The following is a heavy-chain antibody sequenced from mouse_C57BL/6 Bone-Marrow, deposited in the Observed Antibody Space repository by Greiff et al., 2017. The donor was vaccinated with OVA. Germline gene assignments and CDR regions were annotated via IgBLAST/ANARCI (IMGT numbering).Heavy chain of an antibody. Sequence: EVKLVESGGGLVQPGGSLKLSCAASGFTFSDYGMAWVRQAPRKGPEWVAFISNLAYSIYYADTVTGRFTISRKNAKNTLYLEMSSLRSEDTAMYYCARHVGDGYFLYAMDYWGQGTSVTVSS. J-gene: IGHJ4*01. V-gene: IGHV5-15*01. CDR3: ARHVGDGYFLYAMDY. CDR1: GFTFSDYG. D-gene: IGHD2-3*01. CDR2: ISNLAYSI.